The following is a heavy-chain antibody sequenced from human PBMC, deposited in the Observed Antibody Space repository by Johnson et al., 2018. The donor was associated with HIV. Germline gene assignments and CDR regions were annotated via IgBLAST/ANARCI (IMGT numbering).Heavy chain of an antibody. CDR3: AKARSLLDYGGFDAFDI. CDR2: ISWNSGSV. Sequence: VQLVESGGGVVQPGRSLRLSCAASGFTFDDYAMHWVRQAPGKGLEWVSGISWNSGSVDYADSVKGRFTISRDNSKNSLYLQMNSLRAEDTALYYCAKARSLLDYGGFDAFDIWGQGTLVIVSS. J-gene: IGHJ3*02. CDR1: GFTFDDYA. V-gene: IGHV3-9*01. D-gene: IGHD4-23*01.